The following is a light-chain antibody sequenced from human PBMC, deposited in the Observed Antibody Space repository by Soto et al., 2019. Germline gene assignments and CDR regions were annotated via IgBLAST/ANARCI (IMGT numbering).Light chain of an antibody. J-gene: IGKJ3*01. CDR2: GAS. CDR3: QNFGDSPFT. Sequence: EVVLMQSPDTLSLSPGERAALCCRASESISSHYIAWYQHKPGQAPRLLIFGASTRATGIPDRFSGSWSGTDFTLTISRLEPEDFAMYYCQNFGDSPFTFGPGTKVDIK. CDR1: ESISSHY. V-gene: IGKV3-20*01.